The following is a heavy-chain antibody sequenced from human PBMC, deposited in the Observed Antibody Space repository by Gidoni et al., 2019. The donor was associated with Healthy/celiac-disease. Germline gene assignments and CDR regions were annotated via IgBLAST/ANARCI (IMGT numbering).Heavy chain of an antibody. D-gene: IGHD2-2*02. CDR2: INHSGST. CDR1: GGSFSGYY. V-gene: IGHV4-34*01. CDR3: ARGSKSTQMRYCSSTSCYTGGAFDI. Sequence: QVQLQQWGAGLLKPSEPLSLTCAVHGGSFSGYYWSWIRQPPGKGLEWIGEINHSGSTNYNPSLKSRVTISVDTSKNQFSLKLSSVTAADTAVYYCARGSKSTQMRYCSSTSCYTGGAFDIWGQGTMVTVSS. J-gene: IGHJ3*02.